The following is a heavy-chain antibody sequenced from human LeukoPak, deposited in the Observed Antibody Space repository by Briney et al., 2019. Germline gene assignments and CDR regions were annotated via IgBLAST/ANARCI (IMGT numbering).Heavy chain of an antibody. D-gene: IGHD5-24*01. CDR2: ISYAGSNE. Sequence: GGSLGLSCAPSGFTFRNYAMHWVRQAPGKGLEWVAVISYAGSNEHYADSVKGRFTISRDNSKNTLCLQMNSLRAEDTAVYYCARGDFRWEMATTIAFDIWGQGTMVTVSS. J-gene: IGHJ3*02. CDR1: GFTFRNYA. CDR3: ARGDFRWEMATTIAFDI. V-gene: IGHV3-30*04.